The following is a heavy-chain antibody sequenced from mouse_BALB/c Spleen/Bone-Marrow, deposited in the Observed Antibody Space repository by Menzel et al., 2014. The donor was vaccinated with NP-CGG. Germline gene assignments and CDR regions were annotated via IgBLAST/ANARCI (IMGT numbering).Heavy chain of an antibody. Sequence: QVQLQQRGAELVKPGASVKLSCKVSGYTFTSYYMYWEEQRPGQGLERIGEINPSNGGTNFNEKFKSKATLTVDKSSSTAYMQLSSLTSEDSAVYYCTRYGNCYFDYWGQGTTRTVSS. J-gene: IGHJ2*01. CDR2: INPSNGGT. V-gene: IGHV1S16*01. D-gene: IGHD2-1*01. CDR1: GYTFTSYY. CDR3: TRYGNCYFDY.